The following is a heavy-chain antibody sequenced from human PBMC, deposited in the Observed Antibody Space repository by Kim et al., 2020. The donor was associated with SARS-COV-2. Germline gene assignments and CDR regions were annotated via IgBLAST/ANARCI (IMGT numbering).Heavy chain of an antibody. Sequence: SISSYTNYADSVKGRFTISRDNAKTSLYLQMNSLRAEDTAVYYCARDGYSWGQGTLLTVSS. J-gene: IGHJ4*02. CDR2: SISSYT. V-gene: IGHV3-11*05. CDR3: ARDGYS.